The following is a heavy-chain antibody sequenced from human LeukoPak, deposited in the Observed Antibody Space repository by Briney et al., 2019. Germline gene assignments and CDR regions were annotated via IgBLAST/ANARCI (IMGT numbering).Heavy chain of an antibody. CDR2: IYYSGST. CDR3: ARRQYKGLTGSFGFDP. V-gene: IGHV4-59*08. Sequence: SETLSLTCTVSGGSISSYYWSWIRQPPGKGLEWIGYIYYSGSTNYNPSLKSRVTISVDTSKNQLSLKLSSVTAADTAVYYCARRQYKGLTGSFGFDPWGQGTLVTVSS. J-gene: IGHJ5*02. CDR1: GGSISSYY. D-gene: IGHD3-9*01.